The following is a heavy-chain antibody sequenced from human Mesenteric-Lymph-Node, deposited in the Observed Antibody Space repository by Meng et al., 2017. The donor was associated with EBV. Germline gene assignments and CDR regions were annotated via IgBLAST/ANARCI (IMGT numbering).Heavy chain of an antibody. Sequence: QVQLQASGPGLVKPSQTLSLTCAVSGDSISSGDNYWGWIRQPPGKGLEWIGYIYYSGSTYYNPSLKSRVSISVDTSKNQFSLKLSSVTAADTAVYYCARGGYCSSISCYVDYWGQGTLVTVSS. V-gene: IGHV4-30-4*01. CDR1: GDSISSGDNY. CDR3: ARGGYCSSISCYVDY. D-gene: IGHD2-2*01. J-gene: IGHJ4*02. CDR2: IYYSGST.